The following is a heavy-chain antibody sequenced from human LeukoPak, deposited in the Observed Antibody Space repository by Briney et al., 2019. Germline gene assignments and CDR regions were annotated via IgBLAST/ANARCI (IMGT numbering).Heavy chain of an antibody. Sequence: SETLSLTCTVSGDSISSGDYYWSWIRQPAGKGLEWIGRIYTSGSTNYNPSLKSRVTISVDTSKNQFSLKLSSVTAADTAMYYCAKSGGYGLIDYWGQGTLVTVSS. CDR2: IYTSGST. CDR1: GDSISSGDYY. CDR3: AKSGGYGLIDY. V-gene: IGHV4-61*02. J-gene: IGHJ4*02. D-gene: IGHD1-26*01.